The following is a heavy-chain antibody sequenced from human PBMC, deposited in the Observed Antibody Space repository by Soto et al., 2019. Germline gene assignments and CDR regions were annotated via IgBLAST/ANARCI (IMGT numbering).Heavy chain of an antibody. CDR1: GFTFSSYS. D-gene: IGHD2-2*01. CDR3: ARESAALNWFDP. CDR2: ISSSSSTI. Sequence: PGGSLRLSCAASGFTFSSYSMNWVRQAPGKGLEWVSSISSSSSTIYYADSVKGRFTISRDNAKNSLYLQMNSLRDEDTAVYYCARESAALNWFDPWGQGTLVTVSS. V-gene: IGHV3-48*02. J-gene: IGHJ5*02.